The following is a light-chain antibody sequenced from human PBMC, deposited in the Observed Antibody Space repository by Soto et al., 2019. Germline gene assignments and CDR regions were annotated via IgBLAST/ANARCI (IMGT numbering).Light chain of an antibody. CDR3: QHYGSSPPFT. CDR1: QSVNSDY. CDR2: VAS. Sequence: EIVLTQSPGTLSLSPGERATLSCRASQSVNSDYLDWYQQKPGQAPRLLIYVASNRATGIPDRFSGSGSGTDFTLTISRLEPQDFAVYDCQHYGSSPPFTFGPGTKVAVK. V-gene: IGKV3-20*01. J-gene: IGKJ3*01.